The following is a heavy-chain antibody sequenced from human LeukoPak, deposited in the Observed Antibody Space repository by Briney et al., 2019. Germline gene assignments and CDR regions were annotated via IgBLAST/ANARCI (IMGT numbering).Heavy chain of an antibody. V-gene: IGHV4-31*03. CDR1: GGSISSGGYY. D-gene: IGHD3-16*01. CDR3: AREGLGIPLQTDWYFDL. Sequence: PSETLSLTCTVSGGSISSGGYYWSWIRQRPGKGLGWIGYIYYSGSTYYNPSLKSRVTISVDTSKNQFSLKLSSVTAADTAVYYCAREGLGIPLQTDWYFDLWGRGTLVTVSS. J-gene: IGHJ2*01. CDR2: IYYSGST.